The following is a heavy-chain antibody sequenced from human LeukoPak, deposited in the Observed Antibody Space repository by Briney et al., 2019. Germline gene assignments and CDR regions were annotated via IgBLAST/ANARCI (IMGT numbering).Heavy chain of an antibody. Sequence: ASVKVSCKASGYTFTSYGIGWVRQAPGQGLEWMGWISAYNGNTNYAQKLQGRVTMTTDTSTSTAYMELRSLRSDDTAMYYCAREGGPYSSGWYRGGPYDAFDIWGQGTMVTVSS. CDR3: AREGGPYSSGWYRGGPYDAFDI. V-gene: IGHV1-18*01. J-gene: IGHJ3*02. D-gene: IGHD6-19*01. CDR1: GYTFTSYG. CDR2: ISAYNGNT.